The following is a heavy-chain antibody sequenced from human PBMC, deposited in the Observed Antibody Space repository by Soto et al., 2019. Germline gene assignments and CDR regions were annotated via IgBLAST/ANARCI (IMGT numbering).Heavy chain of an antibody. J-gene: IGHJ6*02. D-gene: IGHD2-15*01. CDR2: IIPVFGTA. CDR3: ASRGSQDIDYYYYGMDV. CDR1: GGTFSSYA. Sequence: QVQLVQSGAEVKKPGSSVKVSCKASGGTFSSYAISWVRQAPGQGLEWMGGIIPVFGTANYAQKFQGRVTITADESTSTAYMELSSLRSEDTAVYYCASRGSQDIDYYYYGMDVWGQGTTVTVSS. V-gene: IGHV1-69*01.